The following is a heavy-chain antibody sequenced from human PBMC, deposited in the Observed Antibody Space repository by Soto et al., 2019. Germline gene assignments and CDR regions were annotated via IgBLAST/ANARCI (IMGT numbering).Heavy chain of an antibody. V-gene: IGHV3-21*02. J-gene: IGHJ4*02. CDR3: ARECVDTVTSITIPFDY. CDR1: GFTFSRCD. CDR2: ISSSASYM. Sequence: EVPLLQSGGGLVKPGGSLRLSCATSGFTFSRCDMNWVRQAPGKGLEWVSFISSSASYMYYADSVKGRFTISRDNSKKSLYLQMNSLRADDTAVYYCARECVDTVTSITIPFDYWGQGALVTVSS. D-gene: IGHD5-12*01.